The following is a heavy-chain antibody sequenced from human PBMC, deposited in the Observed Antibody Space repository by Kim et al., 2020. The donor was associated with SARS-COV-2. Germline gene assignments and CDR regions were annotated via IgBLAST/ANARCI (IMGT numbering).Heavy chain of an antibody. CDR3: ARAAVYDYVWGSYRQNWFDP. CDR2: ISAYNGNT. CDR1: GYTFTSYG. J-gene: IGHJ5*02. V-gene: IGHV1-18*01. D-gene: IGHD3-16*02. Sequence: ASVKVSCKASGYTFTSYGISWVRQAPGQGLEWMGWISAYNGNTNYAQKLQGRVTMTTDTSTSTAYMELRNLRSDDTAVYYCARAAVYDYVWGSYRQNWFDPWGQGTLVTVSS.